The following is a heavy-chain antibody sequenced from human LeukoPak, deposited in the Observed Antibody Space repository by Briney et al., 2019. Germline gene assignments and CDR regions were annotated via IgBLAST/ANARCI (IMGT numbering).Heavy chain of an antibody. J-gene: IGHJ4*02. D-gene: IGHD3-16*01. CDR2: ISDSGNS. V-gene: IGHV4-4*02. CDR3: ARGEKVLDYFDY. CDR1: GFTFSNAW. Sequence: GSLRLSCAASGFTFSNAWMNWVRQAPGKGLVWIGKISDSGNSYYSPSLRSRVTVSIDTSKNQFSLKLSSVTATDTAVYYCARGEKVLDYFDYWGQGTLVTVSS.